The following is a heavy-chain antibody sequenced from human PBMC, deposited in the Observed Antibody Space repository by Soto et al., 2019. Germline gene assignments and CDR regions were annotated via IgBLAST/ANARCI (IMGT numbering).Heavy chain of an antibody. J-gene: IGHJ5*02. CDR1: GGTFSSYA. D-gene: IGHD2-2*02. V-gene: IGHV1-69*13. Sequence: GASVKVSCKASGGTFSSYAISWVRQAPGQGLEWMGGIIPIFGTANYAQKFQGRVTITADESTSTAYMELSSLRSEDTAVYYCARAEVPAAIGWFDPWGQGTLVTVSS. CDR2: IIPIFGTA. CDR3: ARAEVPAAIGWFDP.